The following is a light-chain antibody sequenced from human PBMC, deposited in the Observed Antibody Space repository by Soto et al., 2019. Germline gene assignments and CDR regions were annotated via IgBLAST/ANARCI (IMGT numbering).Light chain of an antibody. J-gene: IGLJ3*02. Sequence: QAVVTQEPSLTVSPGGTVTLTCASSTGAVTSDYYANWFQQKPGQVPTTLIYSTNNRHSWTPARFSGSLLGGKAALTLSGVHPDDEPDYSCLLYRDDTRVFVGGTKLTVL. CDR1: TGAVTSDYY. CDR3: LLYRDDTRV. CDR2: STN. V-gene: IGLV7-43*01.